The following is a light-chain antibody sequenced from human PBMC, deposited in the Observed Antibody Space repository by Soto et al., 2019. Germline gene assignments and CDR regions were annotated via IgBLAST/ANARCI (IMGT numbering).Light chain of an antibody. CDR2: DAS. CDR3: QQYDNLPYT. Sequence: DIPMTQSPCSLSASVGDRVTITCQASQDISNYLNWYQQKPGKAPKLLIYDASNLETGVPSRFSGSGSGTDFTFTISSLQPEDIATYYCQQYDNLPYTFGQGTKLEIK. J-gene: IGKJ2*01. V-gene: IGKV1-33*01. CDR1: QDISNY.